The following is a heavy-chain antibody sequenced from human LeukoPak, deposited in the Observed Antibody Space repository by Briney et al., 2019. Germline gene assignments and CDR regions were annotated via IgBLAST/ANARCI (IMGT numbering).Heavy chain of an antibody. Sequence: KASETLSLTCAVYGGSFSGYYWSWFRQPPGKGLEWIGEINHSGSTNYNPSLKSRVTISVDTSKNQFSLKLSSVTAADTAVYYCARVSYSSGYHYWGQGTLVTVSS. D-gene: IGHD3-22*01. V-gene: IGHV4-34*01. CDR3: ARVSYSSGYHY. CDR2: INHSGST. J-gene: IGHJ4*02. CDR1: GGSFSGYY.